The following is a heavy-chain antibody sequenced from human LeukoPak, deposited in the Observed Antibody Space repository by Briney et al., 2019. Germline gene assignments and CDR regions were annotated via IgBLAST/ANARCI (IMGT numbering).Heavy chain of an antibody. CDR3: ARKWELPPYYFDY. V-gene: IGHV4-34*01. CDR2: INHSGST. D-gene: IGHD1-26*01. CDR1: GGSFSGYY. Sequence: PSETLSLTCAVYGGSFSGYYWSWIRQPPGKGLEWIGEINHSGSTNYNPSLKSRVTISVDTSKDQFSLKLSSVTAADTAVYYCARKWELPPYYFDYWGQGTLVTVSS. J-gene: IGHJ4*02.